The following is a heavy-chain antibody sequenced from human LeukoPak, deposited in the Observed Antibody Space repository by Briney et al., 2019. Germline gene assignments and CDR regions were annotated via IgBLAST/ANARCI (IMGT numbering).Heavy chain of an antibody. V-gene: IGHV3-23*01. CDR2: ISGSGGST. CDR3: AEPEGGYYDIRPD. D-gene: IGHD3-22*01. CDR1: GFTVSSNY. J-gene: IGHJ4*02. Sequence: GGSLRLSCAASGFTVSSNYMSWVRQAPGKGLECVSVISGSGGSTYYADSVKGRFTISRDNSKNTLYLQMNSLRAEDTAVYYCAEPEGGYYDIRPDWGQGTLVTVSS.